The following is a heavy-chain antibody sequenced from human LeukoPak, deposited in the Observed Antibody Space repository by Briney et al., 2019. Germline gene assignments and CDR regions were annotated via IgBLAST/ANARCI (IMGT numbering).Heavy chain of an antibody. CDR2: IIPIFGTA. V-gene: IGHV1-69*13. J-gene: IGHJ4*02. D-gene: IGHD5-24*01. CDR1: GGTFSSYA. CDR3: VSDAMRGRDGYNGFDY. Sequence: GASVKVSCKASGGTFSSYAISWVRQAPGQGLEWMGGIIPIFGTANYAQKFQGRVTITADESTSTAFMELSSLRSEDTAVYYCVSDAMRGRDGYNGFDYWGQGTQVTVSS.